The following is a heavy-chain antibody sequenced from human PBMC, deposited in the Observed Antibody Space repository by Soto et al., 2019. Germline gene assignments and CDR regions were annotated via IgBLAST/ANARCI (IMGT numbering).Heavy chain of an antibody. CDR2: MNPNSGNT. Sequence: ASVKVSCKASGYTFTSYDINWVRQATGQGLEWMGWMNPNSGNTGYAQKFQGRVTMTRNTSISTAYMELSSLRSEDTAVYYCAVLRKGLRYSDWPLVYWGQGTLVTVSS. J-gene: IGHJ4*02. CDR3: AVLRKGLRYSDWPLVY. D-gene: IGHD3-9*01. V-gene: IGHV1-8*01. CDR1: GYTFTSYD.